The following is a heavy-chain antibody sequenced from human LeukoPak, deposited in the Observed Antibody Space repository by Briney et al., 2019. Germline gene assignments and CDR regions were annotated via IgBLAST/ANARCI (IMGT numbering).Heavy chain of an antibody. Sequence: SVNLSCKSSGGTFSIYAIGWVRQAPGQGLEWMGGIIPIFGTANYAQKFPGRVTITADESTSTAYMELSSLRSEDTAVYYCARPGWSSPAAMFGMDVWGQGTTVTVSS. CDR3: ARPGWSSPAAMFGMDV. CDR2: IIPIFGTA. D-gene: IGHD2-2*01. J-gene: IGHJ6*02. V-gene: IGHV1-69*13. CDR1: GGTFSIYA.